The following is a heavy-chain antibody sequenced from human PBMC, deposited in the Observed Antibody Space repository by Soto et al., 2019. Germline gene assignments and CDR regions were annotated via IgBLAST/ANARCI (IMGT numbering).Heavy chain of an antibody. Sequence: EVQLLESGGDLVQPGGSLRLSCVASGFTFSNFGMSWVRQAPGQGLQWVSIIGVDGVTTYYADSVRGRFTISRDNSKNTLYLQMNSLRAEDTAIYYCVIDRTMAAPNDYFDYWGQGTLVTVSS. CDR1: GFTFSNFG. CDR3: VIDRTMAAPNDYFDY. CDR2: IGVDGVTT. J-gene: IGHJ4*02. D-gene: IGHD6-19*01. V-gene: IGHV3-23*01.